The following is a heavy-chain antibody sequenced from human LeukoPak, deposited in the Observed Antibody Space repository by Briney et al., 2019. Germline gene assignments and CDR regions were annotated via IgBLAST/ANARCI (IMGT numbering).Heavy chain of an antibody. Sequence: GGSLRLSCAASGFTFSSYWMHWVRQAPGKGLVWVSRINSDGSSTSYADSVKGRFTISRDNAKNTLYLQMNSLRAEDTAVYYCARYYDILTGYYFFAWGEPYFDYWGQGTLVTVSS. CDR3: ARYYDILTGYYFFAWGEPYFDY. CDR1: GFTFSSYW. CDR2: INSDGSST. V-gene: IGHV3-74*01. D-gene: IGHD3-9*01. J-gene: IGHJ4*02.